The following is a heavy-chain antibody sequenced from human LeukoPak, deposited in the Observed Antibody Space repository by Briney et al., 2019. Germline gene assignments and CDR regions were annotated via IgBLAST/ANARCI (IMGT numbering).Heavy chain of an antibody. CDR2: IYYSGST. J-gene: IGHJ4*02. CDR3: ARLQNQFSIACADTSILLNK. Sequence: SETLSLTRTVPGGSISSKSSFWVWIRQPPGKGLEWIGSIYYSGSTYYNPSFKSRVTISVDTSKNQFSLKLSSVTAADTAVYYCARLQNQFSIACADTSILLNKWGRGTWVTVSS. CDR1: GGSISSKSSF. V-gene: IGHV4-39*01. D-gene: IGHD6-6*01.